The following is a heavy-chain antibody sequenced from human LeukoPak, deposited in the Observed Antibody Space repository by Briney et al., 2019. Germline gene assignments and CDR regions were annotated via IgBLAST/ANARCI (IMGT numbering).Heavy chain of an antibody. D-gene: IGHD5/OR15-5a*01. CDR3: ARLRALSGHRGAFDI. V-gene: IGHV4-34*01. J-gene: IGHJ3*02. CDR2: VYYTGNA. CDR1: GGSFSDYS. Sequence: SETLSLTCAVYGGSFSDYSWTWIRQTPGKGLEWIGAVYYTGNAYYNPSLKSRVTISVDTSDNRFSLHLSSVNAADTAIYYCARLRALSGHRGAFDIWGQGTLVTVSS.